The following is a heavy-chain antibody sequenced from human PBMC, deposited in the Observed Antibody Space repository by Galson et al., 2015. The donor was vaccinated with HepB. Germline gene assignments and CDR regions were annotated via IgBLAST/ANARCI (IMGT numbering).Heavy chain of an antibody. CDR3: ARVKYDSSGYYYKDGFDY. J-gene: IGHJ4*02. V-gene: IGHV3-21*01. CDR2: ISSSSSYI. D-gene: IGHD3-22*01. Sequence: SLRLSCAASGFTFSSYSMNWVRQAPGKGLEWVSSISSSSSYIYYADSVKGRFTISRDNAKNSLYLQMNSLRAEDTAVYYCARVKYDSSGYYYKDGFDYWGQGTLVTVSS. CDR1: GFTFSSYS.